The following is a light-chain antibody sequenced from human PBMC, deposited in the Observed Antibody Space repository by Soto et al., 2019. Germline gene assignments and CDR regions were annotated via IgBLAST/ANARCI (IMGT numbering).Light chain of an antibody. CDR2: GAS. V-gene: IGKV3-20*01. CDR1: QSVSSRY. CDR3: QQYNTYST. Sequence: EIVLTQSPGTLTLSPGEGATLSFRASQSVSSRYLAWYQQKPGQPPRLLIYGASSRATGIPDRFSGSGSGTEFTLTISSLQPDDFATYYCQQYNTYSTFGQGTRLEI. J-gene: IGKJ5*01.